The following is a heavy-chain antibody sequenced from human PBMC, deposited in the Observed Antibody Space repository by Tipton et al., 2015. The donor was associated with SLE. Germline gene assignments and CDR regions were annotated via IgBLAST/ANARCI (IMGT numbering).Heavy chain of an antibody. CDR1: GFTFSSYT. J-gene: IGHJ4*02. Sequence: SLRLSCAASGFTFSSYTMGWVRQAPGKGLEWNLSISSGGDSTYYADSVKGRFTISRDNSKNTLFLHMNSLRADDTAVYYCAKDLMYGHPGPYFDYWGQGSLVTVSS. V-gene: IGHV3-23*01. CDR3: AKDLMYGHPGPYFDY. D-gene: IGHD2-8*01. CDR2: ISSGGDST.